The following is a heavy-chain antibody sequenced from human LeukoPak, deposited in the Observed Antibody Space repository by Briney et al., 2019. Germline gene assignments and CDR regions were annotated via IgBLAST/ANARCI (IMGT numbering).Heavy chain of an antibody. J-gene: IGHJ4*02. CDR3: AISYYDSSGYFDY. V-gene: IGHV3-21*01. CDR1: GFTFSSYS. CDR2: ISSSSSYI. D-gene: IGHD3-22*01. Sequence: GGSLRLSCAASGFTFSSYSMNWVRQAPGKGLEWVSSISSSSSYIYYADSVKGRLTISRDNAKNSLYLQMNSLRAEDTAVYYCAISYYDSSGYFDYWGQGTLVTVSS.